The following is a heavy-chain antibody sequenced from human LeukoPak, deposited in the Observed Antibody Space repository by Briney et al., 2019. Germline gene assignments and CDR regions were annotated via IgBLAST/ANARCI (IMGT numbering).Heavy chain of an antibody. J-gene: IGHJ3*02. CDR1: GFTFSGYA. CDR2: TSRSGEIT. CDR3: AKDRALRFLEWLLGSAFDI. D-gene: IGHD3-3*01. V-gene: IGHV3-23*01. Sequence: GGSLRLSCAASGFTFSGYAMSWVRQATGKGLEWVSSTSRSGEITFYADSVKGRFTISRDNSKNTLYLQMNSLRAEDTAVYYCAKDRALRFLEWLLGSAFDIWGQGTMVTVSS.